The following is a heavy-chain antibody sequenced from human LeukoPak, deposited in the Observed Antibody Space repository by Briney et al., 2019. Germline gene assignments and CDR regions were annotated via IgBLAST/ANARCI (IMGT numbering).Heavy chain of an antibody. J-gene: IGHJ4*02. CDR2: IYYSGST. CDR3: ARDSGTTALDY. Sequence: PSQTLSLTCTVSGGSISSGDYYWSWSRRPPGKGLEWIGYIYYSGSTYYNPSLKSRVTISVDTSKNQFSLKLSSVTAADTAVYYCARDSGTTALDYWGQGTLVTVSS. D-gene: IGHD1-14*01. CDR1: GGSISSGDYY. V-gene: IGHV4-30-4*08.